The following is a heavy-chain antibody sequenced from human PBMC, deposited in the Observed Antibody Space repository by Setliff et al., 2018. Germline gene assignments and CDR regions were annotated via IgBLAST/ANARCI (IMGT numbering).Heavy chain of an antibody. V-gene: IGHV4-61*02. Sequence: SETLSLTCTVSGGSISSGHYYWNWIRQPAGKGLEWIGRIYPSGGTNYNPSLKSRVTMSVDTSKNQFSLMLTSVTAADTAMYYCARYNSAAGSFDPWGQGTLVTV. CDR2: IYPSGGT. J-gene: IGHJ5*02. D-gene: IGHD1-20*01. CDR1: GGSISSGHYY. CDR3: ARYNSAAGSFDP.